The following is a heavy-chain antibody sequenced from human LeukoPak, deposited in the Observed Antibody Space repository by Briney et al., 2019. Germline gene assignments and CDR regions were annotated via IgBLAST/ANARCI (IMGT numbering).Heavy chain of an antibody. V-gene: IGHV4-39*01. CDR3: ARPASQFWSGVYYFDY. Sequence: GSLRLSCAASGFTFSSYAMSWIRQPPGKGLEWIGSIYYSGSTYYNPSLKSRVTISVDTSKNQFSLKLSSVTAADTAVYYCARPASQFWSGVYYFDYWGQGTLVTVSS. CDR1: GFTFSSYA. CDR2: IYYSGST. D-gene: IGHD3-3*01. J-gene: IGHJ4*02.